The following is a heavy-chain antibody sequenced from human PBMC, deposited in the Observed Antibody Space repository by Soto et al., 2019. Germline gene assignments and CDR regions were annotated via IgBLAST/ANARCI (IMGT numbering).Heavy chain of an antibody. CDR3: ARADCSGGSCYSRWFDP. CDR2: IYYSGST. V-gene: IGHV4-59*01. J-gene: IGHJ5*02. D-gene: IGHD2-15*01. CDR1: GVSISSYY. Sequence: PAVTLSLTCPVSGVSISSYYWSWIGQPPGKGLEWIGYIYYSGSTNYNPSLKSRVTISVDTSKNQFSLKLSSVTAADTAVYYCARADCSGGSCYSRWFDPWGQGTLVTVSS.